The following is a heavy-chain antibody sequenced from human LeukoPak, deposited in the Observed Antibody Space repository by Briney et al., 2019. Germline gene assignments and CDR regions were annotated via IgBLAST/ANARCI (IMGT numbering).Heavy chain of an antibody. J-gene: IGHJ6*03. V-gene: IGHV3-48*01. Sequence: GGSLRLSCAASGFIFSSYSMNWVRQAPGKGLAWVSYISGHSSTIYYADSVKGRFTISRDNSKNTLYLQMNSLRAEDTAVYYCARDSWYWDYYYYYMDVWGKGTTVTVSS. CDR3: ARDSWYWDYYYYYMDV. D-gene: IGHD6-13*01. CDR1: GFIFSSYS. CDR2: ISGHSSTI.